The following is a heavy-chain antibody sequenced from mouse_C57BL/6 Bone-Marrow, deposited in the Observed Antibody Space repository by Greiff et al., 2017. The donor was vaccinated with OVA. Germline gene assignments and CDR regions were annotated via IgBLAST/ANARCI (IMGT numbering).Heavy chain of an antibody. CDR2: INPGSGGT. CDR3: ARQGYGSSYRYFDV. V-gene: IGHV1-54*01. CDR1: GYAFTNYL. Sequence: VQLQQPGAELVKPGTSVKVSCKASGYAFTNYLIEWVKQRPGQGLEWIGVINPGSGGTNYNEKFKGKATLTADKSSSTAYMQLSSLTSEDSAVYFCARQGYGSSYRYFDVWGTGTTVTVSS. D-gene: IGHD1-1*01. J-gene: IGHJ1*03.